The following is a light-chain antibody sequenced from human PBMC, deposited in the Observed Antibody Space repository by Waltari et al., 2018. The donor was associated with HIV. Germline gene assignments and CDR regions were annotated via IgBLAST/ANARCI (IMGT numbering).Light chain of an antibody. V-gene: IGLV2-14*03. CDR2: DFT. Sequence: SALTQPASVSGSPGQSITISCIGASSDIGSFDYVSWYQQHPDKAPKLLLYDFTYRPSGVSGRFSGSRSGSMASRTISGLQPEDDADYFCCAYSDSGTILFGGGTRVTVL. J-gene: IGLJ2*01. CDR3: CAYSDSGTIL. CDR1: SSDIGSFDY.